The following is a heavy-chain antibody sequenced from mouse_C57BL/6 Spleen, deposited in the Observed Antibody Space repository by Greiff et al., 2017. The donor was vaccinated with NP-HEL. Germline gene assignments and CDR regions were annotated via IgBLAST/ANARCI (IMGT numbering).Heavy chain of an antibody. CDR2: IYPGDGDT. J-gene: IGHJ2*01. D-gene: IGHD1-1*01. CDR3: AKGGDYYGSSYEY. Sequence: VQLQQSGPELVKPGASVKISCKASGYAFSSSWMNWVKQRPGKGLEWIGRIYPGDGDTNYNGKFKGKATLTADKSSSTAYMQLSSLTSEDSAVYFCAKGGDYYGSSYEYWGQGTTLTVSS. V-gene: IGHV1-82*01. CDR1: GYAFSSSW.